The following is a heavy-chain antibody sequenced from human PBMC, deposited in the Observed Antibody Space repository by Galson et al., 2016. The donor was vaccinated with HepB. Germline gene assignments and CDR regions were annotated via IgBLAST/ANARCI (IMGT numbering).Heavy chain of an antibody. D-gene: IGHD3-3*01. CDR3: ARGNGDTIFGPRAGPNDF. CDR1: GESFRDYY. J-gene: IGHJ4*02. Sequence: SETLSLTCAVYGESFRDYYWTWIRQPPGKGLEWIGEINRNGNTNYNPSLKSRVTISVDKSKKQFSLKKTSVTAADTAVYYCARGNGDTIFGPRAGPNDFWGQGTPVTVSS. CDR2: INRNGNT. V-gene: IGHV4-34*01.